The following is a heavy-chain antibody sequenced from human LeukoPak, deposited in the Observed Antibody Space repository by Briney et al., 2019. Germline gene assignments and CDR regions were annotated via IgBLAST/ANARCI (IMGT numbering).Heavy chain of an antibody. D-gene: IGHD2-2*01. Sequence: SETLSLTCAVYGGSFSGYYWSWIRQPPGKGLEWIGEINHRGSTNYNPSLKSRVTISVDTSKNQFSLKLSSVTAADTAVYYCASREAEYCSSTSCPTYYYYGMDVWGQGTTVTVSS. CDR1: GGSFSGYY. J-gene: IGHJ6*02. CDR2: INHRGST. CDR3: ASREAEYCSSTSCPTYYYYGMDV. V-gene: IGHV4-34*01.